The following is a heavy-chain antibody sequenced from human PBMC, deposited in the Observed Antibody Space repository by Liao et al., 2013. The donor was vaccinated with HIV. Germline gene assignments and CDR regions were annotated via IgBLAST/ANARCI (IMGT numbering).Heavy chain of an antibody. D-gene: IGHD1-26*01. V-gene: IGHV4-34*01. CDR3: ARGRPLFSGNYKYFDY. CDR1: GGSFSGYF. CDR2: INNSGSV. J-gene: IGHJ4*02. Sequence: VQLHQWGAGLLRPSETLSLNCTVSGGSFSGYFWSWIRQTPGKGLEWIGEINNSGSVNCSPSLKSRVIISTDTSKNQFSLNLTSVTAADTAVYYCARGRPLFSGNYKYFDYWGQGTLVTVSS.